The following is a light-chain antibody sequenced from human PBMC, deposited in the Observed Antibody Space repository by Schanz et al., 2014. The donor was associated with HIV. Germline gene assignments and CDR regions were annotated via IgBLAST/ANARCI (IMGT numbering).Light chain of an antibody. J-gene: IGLJ2*01. CDR3: SSYAGSLPLV. Sequence: QSALTQPPSASGSPGQSVTISCTGTSSDVGGHNYVSWYQHHPGKAPKLIIFEVSERPSGVPDRFSGSKSGNTASLTVSGLQAEDEADYYCSSYAGSLPLVFGGGTKVTVL. CDR1: SSDVGGHNY. V-gene: IGLV2-8*01. CDR2: EVS.